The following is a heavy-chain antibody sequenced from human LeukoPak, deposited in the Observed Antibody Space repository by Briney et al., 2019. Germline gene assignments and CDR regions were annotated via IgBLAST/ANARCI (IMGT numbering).Heavy chain of an antibody. V-gene: IGHV4-59*01. CDR3: ARTGYWCSSTSCLYYCDY. CDR1: GGSISSYY. D-gene: IGHD2-2*01. Sequence: SETLSLTCTVSGGSISSYYWSWIRQPPGKGLEWIGYIYYSGSTNYNPSLKSRVTISVDTSKNQFSLKLSSVTAADTAVYYCARTGYWCSSTSCLYYCDYWGQGTLVTVSS. CDR2: IYYSGST. J-gene: IGHJ4*02.